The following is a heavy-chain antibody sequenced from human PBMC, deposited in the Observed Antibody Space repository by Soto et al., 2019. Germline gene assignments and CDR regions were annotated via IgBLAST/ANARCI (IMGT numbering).Heavy chain of an antibody. D-gene: IGHD3-10*01. V-gene: IGHV5-51*01. CDR2: IYPGDSDT. CDR3: ASHLTSMGFYHGMDV. Sequence: PGESLKISCKGSGYSFSTYWIAWVRQMPGKGLEFMGIIYPGDSDTRYSPSFQGQVTISADKSISTAYLQWNSLKASDTAMYYCASHLTSMGFYHGMDVWGQGTTVTVSS. CDR1: GYSFSTYW. J-gene: IGHJ6*02.